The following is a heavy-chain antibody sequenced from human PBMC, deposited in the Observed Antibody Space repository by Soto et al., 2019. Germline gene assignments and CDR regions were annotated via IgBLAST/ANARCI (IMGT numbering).Heavy chain of an antibody. J-gene: IGHJ4*02. Sequence: TLSLTCTVSGGSIHHYYWTCIRQPPGKGLEWIRYIYYSGTTTNYNPSLKSRVTLSVDTSKNQFSLKLSSVTAAHTAVYYCARLGGSYAVPHFDYWGQGTLVTVSS. V-gene: IGHV4-59*08. CDR2: IYYSGTT. CDR3: ARLGGSYAVPHFDY. CDR1: GGSIHHYY. D-gene: IGHD1-26*01.